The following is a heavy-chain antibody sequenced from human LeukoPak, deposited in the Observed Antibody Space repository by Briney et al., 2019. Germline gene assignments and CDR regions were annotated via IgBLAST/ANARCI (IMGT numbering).Heavy chain of an antibody. CDR2: ISGSGGST. CDR3: AKSSAGHYGSGSYEYYFDY. CDR1: GFTFSGYG. V-gene: IGHV3-23*01. D-gene: IGHD3-10*01. Sequence: GGSLRLSCAASGFTFSGYGMSWVRQAPGKVLEWVSTISGSGGSTYYADSVKGRFTISRDNSKNTLYLQMNSLRAEDTAVYYCAKSSAGHYGSGSYEYYFDYWGLGTLVTVSS. J-gene: IGHJ4*02.